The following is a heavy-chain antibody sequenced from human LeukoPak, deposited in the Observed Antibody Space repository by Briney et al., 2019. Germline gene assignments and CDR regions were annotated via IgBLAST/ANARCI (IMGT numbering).Heavy chain of an antibody. CDR1: GGFNSSGRYY. J-gene: IGHJ5*02. Sequence: KSSETLSLTCTVSGGFNSSGRYYWGWIRQPPGKGLEWIGSLQYSGTTYYNPSLKSRVTISVDTPSNKFSLRLISVTAADTAVYYCARPGGGNYPWGQGTLVTVSS. CDR2: LQYSGTT. D-gene: IGHD4-23*01. CDR3: ARPGGGNYP. V-gene: IGHV4-39*01.